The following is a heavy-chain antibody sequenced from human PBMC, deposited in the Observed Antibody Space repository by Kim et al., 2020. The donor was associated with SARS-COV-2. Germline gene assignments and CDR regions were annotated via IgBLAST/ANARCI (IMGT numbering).Heavy chain of an antibody. V-gene: IGHV3-53*01. CDR3: ARGGSGGYSHDYGLQFDY. Sequence: GGSLRLSCAASGFTVSSNYMSWVRQAPGKGLEWVSTIYSGGDTYYVDSVMGRFTISRDNSKNTLYLQMNSLRDEDTAVYYCARGGSGGYSHDYGLQFDYWGQGTLVTVSS. CDR1: GFTVSSNY. CDR2: IYSGGDT. D-gene: IGHD5-18*01. J-gene: IGHJ4*02.